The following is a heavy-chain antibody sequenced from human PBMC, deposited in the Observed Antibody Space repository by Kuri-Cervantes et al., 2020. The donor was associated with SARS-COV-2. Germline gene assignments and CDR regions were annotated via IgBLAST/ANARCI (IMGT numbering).Heavy chain of an antibody. Sequence: SETLSPTCAFYGESFSGYYWYWIRQSPGKGLEWIGEVNHRGSTNYNPSLKSRVTISVDTSAKQFSLHLSSVTAADTAVYYCARAYGFLRYIYYIDVWGKGTTVTVSS. CDR1: GESFSGYY. CDR2: VNHRGST. D-gene: IGHD4-17*01. J-gene: IGHJ6*03. V-gene: IGHV4-34*01. CDR3: ARAYGFLRYIYYIDV.